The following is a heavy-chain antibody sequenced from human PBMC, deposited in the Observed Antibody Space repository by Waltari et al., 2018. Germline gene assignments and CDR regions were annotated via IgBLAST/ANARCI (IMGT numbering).Heavy chain of an antibody. CDR1: GGTFSSYG. D-gene: IGHD3-22*01. V-gene: IGHV1-69*06. CDR3: TGGYYESSGFSFSYTYNMDV. J-gene: IGHJ6*02. CDR2: IIPTFGKK. Sequence: QVQVVQSGAEVKKPGSSVRVSCKASGGTFSSYGISWVRQAPGQGLEWMGGIIPTFGKKNYPQEFQGRGTITADKSTSTAYMERSSLRSADTAVYYCTGGYYESSGFSFSYTYNMDVWGQGTTVTVSS.